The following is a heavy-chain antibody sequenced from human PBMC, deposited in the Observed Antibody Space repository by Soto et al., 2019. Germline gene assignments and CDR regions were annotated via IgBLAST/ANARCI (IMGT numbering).Heavy chain of an antibody. Sequence: ASVKVSCKASGYTFTSYGISWVRQAPGQGLEWMGWISAYNGNTNYAQKLQGRVTMTTDTSTSTAHMELRSLRSDDTAVYYCAREIVPYDYIWGSYRYGAFDIWGQGTMVTVSS. D-gene: IGHD3-16*02. CDR1: GYTFTSYG. V-gene: IGHV1-18*01. CDR2: ISAYNGNT. CDR3: AREIVPYDYIWGSYRYGAFDI. J-gene: IGHJ3*02.